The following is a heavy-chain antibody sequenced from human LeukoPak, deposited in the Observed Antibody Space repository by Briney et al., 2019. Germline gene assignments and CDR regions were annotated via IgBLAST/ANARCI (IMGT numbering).Heavy chain of an antibody. D-gene: IGHD6-13*01. CDR3: ARGSTNKAAAGTALDY. Sequence: NPSETLSLTCAVYGGSFSGYFWSWIRQPPGKGLEWIGESNHRGSTSYNPSLKSRVTISVDTSKNQVSLKLSSVTAADTAVYYCARGSTNKAAAGTALDYWGQGTLVAVSS. V-gene: IGHV4-34*01. J-gene: IGHJ4*02. CDR1: GGSFSGYF. CDR2: SNHRGST.